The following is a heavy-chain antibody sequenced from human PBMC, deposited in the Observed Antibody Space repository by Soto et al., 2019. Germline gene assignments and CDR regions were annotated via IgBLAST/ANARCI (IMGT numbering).Heavy chain of an antibody. CDR1: GGSFTTYY. J-gene: IGHJ4*02. D-gene: IGHD2-15*01. Sequence: QVQLHQWGAGLLKPSETLSLTCAVYGGSFTTYYWSWIRQSPGKGLEWIGEINHSGFTNYNPSLESRVTTSVATSNNQFSLKLRSVTAADTAIYYCARRYCSDSYCSYFDYWGRGTLVSVSS. CDR3: ARRYCSDSYCSYFDY. CDR2: INHSGFT. V-gene: IGHV4-34*01.